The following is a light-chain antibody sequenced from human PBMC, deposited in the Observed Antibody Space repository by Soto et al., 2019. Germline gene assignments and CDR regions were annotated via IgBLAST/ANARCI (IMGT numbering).Light chain of an antibody. CDR3: QQRSNWLT. CDR1: QSVSSY. Sequence: EIVLTQSPATVSLSPGERATLSCRASQSVSSYLAWYQQKPGQAPRLLIYDASNRATGIPARFSGSGSGTDFTLTISSLEPEDFAVYYCQQRSNWLTFGQGTKV. V-gene: IGKV3-11*01. CDR2: DAS. J-gene: IGKJ1*01.